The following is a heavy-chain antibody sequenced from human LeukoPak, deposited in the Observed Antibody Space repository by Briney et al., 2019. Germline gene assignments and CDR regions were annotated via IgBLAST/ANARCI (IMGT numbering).Heavy chain of an antibody. D-gene: IGHD6-6*01. J-gene: IGHJ4*02. CDR1: GFTFSSYA. CDR3: ARMGGSSSSSFDY. Sequence: PGGSLRLSCAASGFTFSSYAMHWVRQAPGKGLEWVSSISSSSSYIYYADSVKGRFTISRDNAKNSLYLQMNSLRAEDTAVYYCARMGGSSSSSFDYWGQGTLVTVSS. CDR2: ISSSSSYI. V-gene: IGHV3-21*01.